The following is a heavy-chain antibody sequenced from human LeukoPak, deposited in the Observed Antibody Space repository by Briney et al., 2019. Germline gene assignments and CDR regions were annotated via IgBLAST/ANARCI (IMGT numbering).Heavy chain of an antibody. V-gene: IGHV3-21*01. D-gene: IGHD3-9*01. CDR3: ARGHYDVLAASYKWTPDY. Sequence: PGESLRLSCAASGFTFNTFNMNWVRQAPGKGLEWVSSITSGGDYIYYADSVKGRFTTSRDNAKNSLSLQLNSLRVEDTAVYYCARGHYDVLAASYKWTPDYWGQGTLVTVSS. CDR1: GFTFNTFN. CDR2: ITSGGDYI. J-gene: IGHJ4*02.